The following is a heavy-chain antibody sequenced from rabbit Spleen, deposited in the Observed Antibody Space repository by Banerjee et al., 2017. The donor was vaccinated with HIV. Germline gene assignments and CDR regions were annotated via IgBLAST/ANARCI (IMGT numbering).Heavy chain of an antibody. CDR3: ARDTSSSFSSYGMDL. V-gene: IGHV1S45*01. J-gene: IGHJ6*01. CDR2: IDTGSSGFT. D-gene: IGHD1-1*01. Sequence: QQQLEESGGGLVKPGGTLTLTCTVSGFSFSGNSYMCWVRQAPGKGLEWIACIDTGSSGFTYFASWAKGRFTISKTSSTTVTLQMTSLTAADTATYFCARDTSSSFSSYGMDLWGQGTLVTVS. CDR1: GFSFSGNSY.